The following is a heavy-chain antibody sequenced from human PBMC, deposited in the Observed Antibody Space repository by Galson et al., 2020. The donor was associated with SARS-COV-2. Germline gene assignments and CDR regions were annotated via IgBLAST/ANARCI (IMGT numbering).Heavy chain of an antibody. CDR1: GFTFSSYA. Sequence: GESLKISCAASGFTFSSYAMSWVRQAPGKGLEWVSAISGSGGSTYYADSVKGRFTISRDNSKNTLYLQMNSLRAEDTAVYYCAKDSRWLVRPYYYYGMDVWGQGTTVTVSS. CDR3: AKDSRWLVRPYYYYGMDV. J-gene: IGHJ6*02. D-gene: IGHD6-19*01. V-gene: IGHV3-23*01. CDR2: ISGSGGST.